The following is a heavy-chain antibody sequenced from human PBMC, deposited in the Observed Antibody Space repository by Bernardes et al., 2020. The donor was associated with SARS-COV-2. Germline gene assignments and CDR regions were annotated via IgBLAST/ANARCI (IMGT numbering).Heavy chain of an antibody. J-gene: IGHJ4*02. CDR1: GASIISSSYY. CDR3: ARLPVVESNLDY. D-gene: IGHD1-1*01. V-gene: IGHV4-39*01. CDR2: FHYSGGI. Sequence: SETLSLTCTVSGASIISSSYYWGWLRQPPGKGLEWIGSFHYSGGIYYNPSLKSPVTISVDTSKNQFSLKLTSVTAADTAEYYCARLPVVESNLDYWGQGTLVTVSS.